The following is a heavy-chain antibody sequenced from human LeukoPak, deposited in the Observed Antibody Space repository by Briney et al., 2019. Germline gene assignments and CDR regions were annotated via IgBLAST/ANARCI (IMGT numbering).Heavy chain of an antibody. D-gene: IGHD3-3*01. CDR2: IKQDGSEK. J-gene: IGHJ3*02. V-gene: IGHV3-7*01. CDR1: GFTFSNAW. CDR3: ARERGSDDFWSGYYGPDAFDI. Sequence: GGSLRLSCAASGFTFSNAWMSWVRQAPGKGLEWVANIKQDGSEKYYVDSVKGRFTISRDNAKNSLYLQMNSLRAEDTAVYYCARERGSDDFWSGYYGPDAFDIWGQGTMVTVSS.